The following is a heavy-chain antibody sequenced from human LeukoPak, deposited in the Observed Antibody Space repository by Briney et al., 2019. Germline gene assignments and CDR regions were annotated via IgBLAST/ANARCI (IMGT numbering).Heavy chain of an antibody. J-gene: IGHJ4*02. D-gene: IGHD5-18*01. Sequence: GGSPKLSCAASGFTFSASTMHWVRQASGKGLEWVGRIRSKANSYATPYAASVKGRFTISRDDSKNTAYLQMNSLETEDTAVYYCTTVDTTMVWGQGTLVTVSS. CDR3: TTVDTTMV. CDR2: IRSKANSYAT. V-gene: IGHV3-73*01. CDR1: GFTFSAST.